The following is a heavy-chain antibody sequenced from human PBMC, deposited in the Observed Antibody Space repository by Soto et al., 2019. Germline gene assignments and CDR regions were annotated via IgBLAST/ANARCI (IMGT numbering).Heavy chain of an antibody. Sequence: EVQLVESGGGLVQPGRSLRLSCTASGFTFGDYAKSWFRQAPGKGLEWVGFIRSKAYGGTTEYAASVKGRFTISRDDSKSIAYLQMNSLKTEDTAVYYCTRSNDYADMDVWGKGTTVTVSS. J-gene: IGHJ6*03. V-gene: IGHV3-49*03. CDR3: TRSNDYADMDV. CDR1: GFTFGDYA. CDR2: IRSKAYGGTT. D-gene: IGHD4-17*01.